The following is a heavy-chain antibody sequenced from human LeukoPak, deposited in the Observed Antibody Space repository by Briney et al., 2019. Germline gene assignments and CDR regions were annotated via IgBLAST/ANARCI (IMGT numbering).Heavy chain of an antibody. CDR1: GFTFSSYS. V-gene: IGHV3-48*01. CDR3: ARAYGNSDDY. J-gene: IGHJ4*02. Sequence: GGSLRLSCAASGFTFSSYSMNWVRQAPGKGLEWVSYISSSSTIYYADSVKGRFTISRDNSKNTLYLQMGSLRVEDMAVYYCARAYGNSDDYWGQGTLVTVSS. CDR2: ISSSSTI. D-gene: IGHD4-11*01.